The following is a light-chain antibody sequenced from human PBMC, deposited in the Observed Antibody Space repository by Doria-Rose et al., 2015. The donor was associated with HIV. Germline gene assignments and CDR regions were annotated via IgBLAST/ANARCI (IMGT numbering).Light chain of an antibody. J-gene: IGKJ3*01. CDR1: QSLLYTSKNY. V-gene: IGKV4-1*01. Sequence: DIQLTQSPGSLGMSLGERATLNCKSNQSLLYTSKNYLAWYQQKPGQPPKLLIYWASTRQSGVPARFSGSGSGTEFTLTISSLEAEDVAVYYCQQYYDTPSFGPGTTVDIK. CDR2: WAS. CDR3: QQYYDTPS.